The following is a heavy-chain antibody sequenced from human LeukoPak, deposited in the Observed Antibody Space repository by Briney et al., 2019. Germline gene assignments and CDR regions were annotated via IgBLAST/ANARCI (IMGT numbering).Heavy chain of an antibody. Sequence: PGGSLRLSCAASGFTFSSYWMHWVRQAPGKGLVWVSRIKSDGISTSYADSVKGRFTISRDNAKNTLYLQMNSLRAEDTAVYYCARDAGPDDYGDYWTGKTIDFWGQGTLVTVSS. CDR1: GFTFSSYW. V-gene: IGHV3-74*01. CDR2: IKSDGIST. D-gene: IGHD4-17*01. CDR3: ARDAGPDDYGDYWTGKTIDF. J-gene: IGHJ4*02.